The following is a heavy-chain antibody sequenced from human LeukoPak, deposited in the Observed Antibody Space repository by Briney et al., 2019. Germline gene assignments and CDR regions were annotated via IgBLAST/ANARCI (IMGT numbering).Heavy chain of an antibody. CDR1: GYTFTGYY. J-gene: IGHJ4*02. CDR2: INPNSGGT. V-gene: IGHV1-2*02. D-gene: IGHD1-26*01. Sequence: VASVKVSCKASGYTFTGYYMHWVRQAPGQGLEWMGWINPNSGGTNYAQKFQGRVTMTRDTSISTAYVELSRLRSDDTAVYYCARDIGSFSPGNFDYWGQGTLVTVSS. CDR3: ARDIGSFSPGNFDY.